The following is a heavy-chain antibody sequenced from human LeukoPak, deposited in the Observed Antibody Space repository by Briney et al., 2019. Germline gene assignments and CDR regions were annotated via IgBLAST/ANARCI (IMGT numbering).Heavy chain of an antibody. V-gene: IGHV3-30*18. CDR1: GFTFSSYG. J-gene: IGHJ6*02. CDR3: AKGQSAAADRYYYYGMDV. D-gene: IGHD6-13*01. Sequence: GGSLRLSCAASGFTFSSYGMHWVRQAPGKGLEWVAVISYDGSNKYYADSVKGRFTISRDNSKNTLYLQTNSLRAEDTAVYYCAKGQSAAADRYYYYGMDVWGQGTTVTVSS. CDR2: ISYDGSNK.